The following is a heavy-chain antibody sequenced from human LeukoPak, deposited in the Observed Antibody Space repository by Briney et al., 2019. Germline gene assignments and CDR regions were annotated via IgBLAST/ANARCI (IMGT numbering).Heavy chain of an antibody. D-gene: IGHD3-22*01. CDR3: AKDPSRYYESYYFDY. J-gene: IGHJ4*02. CDR2: ISYDGSNR. CDR1: GFTLSSYG. V-gene: IGHV3-30*18. Sequence: GGSLRLSCAASGFTLSSYGMHWVRQAPGKGLEWVAVISYDGSNRYYADSVKGRFTISRDNSKNTLYLQMNSLRAEDTAVYYCAKDPSRYYESYYFDYWGQGTLVTVSS.